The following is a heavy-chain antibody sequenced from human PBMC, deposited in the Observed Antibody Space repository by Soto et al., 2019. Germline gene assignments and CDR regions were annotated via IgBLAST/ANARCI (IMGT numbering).Heavy chain of an antibody. CDR2: INKDGSAK. Sequence: EVQLVESGGGLVQPGGSLRLSCVASGFTFSDYWMSWGRQAPGKGLEWVANINKDGSAKSYVDSVKGRFTSSRDNAKNSLYLQMKGLRAEDTAVYYCALNRGEGSGDCSYWGQGTLVTVSS. J-gene: IGHJ4*02. V-gene: IGHV3-7*01. D-gene: IGHD2-21*01. CDR3: ALNRGEGSGDCSY. CDR1: GFTFSDYW.